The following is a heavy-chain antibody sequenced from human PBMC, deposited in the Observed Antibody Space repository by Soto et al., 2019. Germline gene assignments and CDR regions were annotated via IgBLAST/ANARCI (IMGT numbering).Heavy chain of an antibody. CDR2: ISSSGSTI. CDR1: GFTFSDYY. D-gene: IGHD5-12*01. J-gene: IGHJ6*03. Sequence: QVQLVAAGGGLVKPGGSLRLSCAASGFTFSDYYMSWIRQAPGKGLEWVLYISSSGSTIYYADSVMGRFTISRDNAKNSLDLRMNSLRAEDTAVYYCARAEGMGGLHIVATIGVGYYYYRDVWGKGTTVTVSS. CDR3: ARAEGMGGLHIVATIGVGYYYYRDV. V-gene: IGHV3-11*01.